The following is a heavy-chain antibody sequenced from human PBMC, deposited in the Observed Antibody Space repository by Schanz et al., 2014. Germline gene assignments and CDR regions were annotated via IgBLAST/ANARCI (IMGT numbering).Heavy chain of an antibody. CDR3: AKNQYDDVDLSSFYFDF. J-gene: IGHJ4*02. CDR1: GFTFSSHW. Sequence: EVQLVESGGGLVKPGGSLRLSCAASGFTFSSHWMHWVRQDPGKGLEWVSFVHPGGSTYYPDSVKGRFTISRDSSKNTLYLQMNSLRPEDTAIYYCAKNQYDDVDLSSFYFDFWGQGTLXTVSS. V-gene: IGHV3-66*01. CDR2: VHPGGST. D-gene: IGHD3-10*02.